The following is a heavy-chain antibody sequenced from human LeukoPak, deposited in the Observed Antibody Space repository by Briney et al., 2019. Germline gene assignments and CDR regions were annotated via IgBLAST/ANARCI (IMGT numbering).Heavy chain of an antibody. J-gene: IGHJ4*02. V-gene: IGHV3-21*04. D-gene: IGHD1-26*01. CDR2: VTSSSSYI. CDR1: GFTFSSYS. CDR3: VRDRGTYRPIDY. Sequence: GGSLRLSCAASGFTFSSYSMNWVRQAPGKGLEWVSSVTSSSSYIYYADSVKGRFTISRDNAQNSLYLRMNSLRAEDTAIYYCVRDRGTYRPIDYWGQGTLVTVSS.